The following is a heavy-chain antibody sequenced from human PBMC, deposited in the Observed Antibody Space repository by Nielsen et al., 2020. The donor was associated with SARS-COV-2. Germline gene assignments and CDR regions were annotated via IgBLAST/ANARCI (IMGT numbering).Heavy chain of an antibody. CDR3: ARGHYGGNSELFDY. V-gene: IGHV3-53*01. Sequence: GGSLRLSCVASGFTFSDYYMSWVRQAPGKGLEWVSVIYSGGSTYYADSVKGRFTISRDNSKNTLYLQMNSLRAEDTAVYYCARGHYGGNSELFDYWGQGTLVTVSS. CDR1: GFTFSDYY. D-gene: IGHD4-23*01. CDR2: IYSGGST. J-gene: IGHJ4*02.